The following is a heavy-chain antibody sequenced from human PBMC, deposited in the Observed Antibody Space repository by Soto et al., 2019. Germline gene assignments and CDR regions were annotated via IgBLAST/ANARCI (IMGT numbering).Heavy chain of an antibody. CDR1: GGSFSGYF. D-gene: IGHD2-15*01. Sequence: SETLSLTCAVYGGSFSGYFWNWIRQPPGKGLEWIGEINHSGSTNYNPSLKSRVTISVDTSKNQFSLKLSSVTAADTAVYYCARGAPRYCSGGSCYSGRDYWGHGTLVTVSS. J-gene: IGHJ4*01. CDR3: ARGAPRYCSGGSCYSGRDY. V-gene: IGHV4-34*01. CDR2: INHSGST.